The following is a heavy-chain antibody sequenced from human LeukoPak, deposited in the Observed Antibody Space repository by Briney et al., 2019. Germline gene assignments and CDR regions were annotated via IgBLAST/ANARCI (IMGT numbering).Heavy chain of an antibody. J-gene: IGHJ4*02. V-gene: IGHV4-59*01. D-gene: IGHD2-2*01. CDR2: IFNSGST. CDR3: ALGDCSSTSCCVFDY. CDR1: LDYISSYS. Sequence: SETLSLTRTVPLDYISSYSWSCIRQPPGKGLEWIGYIFNSGSTNYNPSLKSRVTISVDTSKNQFSLKLSSVTAADTAVYFCALGDCSSTSCCVFDYWGQGTLVTVSS.